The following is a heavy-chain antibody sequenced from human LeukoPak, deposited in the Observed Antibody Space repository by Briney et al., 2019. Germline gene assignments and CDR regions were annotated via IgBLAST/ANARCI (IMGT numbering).Heavy chain of an antibody. Sequence: PGGSLRLSCAASGFSFSSYGMHWVRQAPGKGLEWVALIWYDGNDKYYADSVKGRFTISRDNSKNTLYLQMNSLRAEDTAVYYCAREEYSSSWHLPFDYWGQGTLVTVSS. J-gene: IGHJ4*02. CDR1: GFSFSSYG. CDR2: IWYDGNDK. CDR3: AREEYSSSWHLPFDY. V-gene: IGHV3-33*01. D-gene: IGHD6-13*01.